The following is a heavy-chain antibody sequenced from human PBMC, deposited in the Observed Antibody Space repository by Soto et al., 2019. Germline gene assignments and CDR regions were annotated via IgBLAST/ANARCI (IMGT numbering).Heavy chain of an antibody. CDR1: GYTFTRYD. CDR2: MNPNSGNT. D-gene: IGHD3-10*01. CDR3: ARGVDYYLHNYYYYGIDV. J-gene: IGHJ6*02. V-gene: IGHV1-8*01. Sequence: GASVKVSCKASGYTFTRYDINWVRQATGQGLEWMGWMNPNSGNTGYAQKSQGRVTMTRNTSISTAYMELSSLRSEDTAVYYCARGVDYYLHNYYYYGIDVWGQGXTVTVYS.